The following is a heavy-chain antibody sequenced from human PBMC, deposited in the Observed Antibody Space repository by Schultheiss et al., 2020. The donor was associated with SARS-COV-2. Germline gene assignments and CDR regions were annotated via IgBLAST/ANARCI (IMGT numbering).Heavy chain of an antibody. CDR1: GVSISSSGYY. Sequence: SETLSLTCTVSGVSISSSGYYWGWIRQPPGKGLEWIGEINHSGSTYYNPSLKSRVTMSVDTSKNQFSLKLSSVTAADTALYYCARAGKASGWFIDYWGQGTLVTVPS. J-gene: IGHJ4*02. CDR2: INHSGST. V-gene: IGHV4-39*07. D-gene: IGHD6-19*01. CDR3: ARAGKASGWFIDY.